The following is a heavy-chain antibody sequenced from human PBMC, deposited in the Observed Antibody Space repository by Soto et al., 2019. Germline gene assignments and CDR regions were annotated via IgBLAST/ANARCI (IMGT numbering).Heavy chain of an antibody. V-gene: IGHV1-18*01. Sequence: GQGLEWMGWISAYNGNTNYAQKLQGRVTMTTDTSTSTAYMELRSLRSDDTAVYYCARGADFWSGILFAFWGHGTLVTVFS. D-gene: IGHD3-3*01. CDR2: ISAYNGNT. J-gene: IGHJ4*01. CDR3: ARGADFWSGILFAF.